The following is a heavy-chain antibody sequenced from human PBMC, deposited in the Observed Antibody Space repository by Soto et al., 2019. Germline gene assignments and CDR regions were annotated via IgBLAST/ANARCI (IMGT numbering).Heavy chain of an antibody. CDR1: GFTVSSYA. CDR3: ARDLALAGNY. Sequence: GGSLRLSCAASGFTVSSYAMNGVRQTREKGLEWVSSISSTSSYTHYSDSVKGRFTISRDNANNSLFLQMNSLRAEDTATYYCARDLALAGNYWGQGVLVTVSS. J-gene: IGHJ4*02. V-gene: IGHV3-21*01. CDR2: ISSTSSYT. D-gene: IGHD6-19*01.